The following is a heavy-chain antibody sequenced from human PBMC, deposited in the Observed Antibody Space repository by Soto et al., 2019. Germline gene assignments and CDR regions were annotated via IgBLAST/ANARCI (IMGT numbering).Heavy chain of an antibody. CDR1: GGTFNSYA. V-gene: IGHV1-69*12. CDR3: TRCGIRYHSIGYYLGIDGMDV. J-gene: IGHJ6*02. D-gene: IGHD3-22*01. Sequence: QVQLVQSGAEVKKPESSVRVSCKASGGTFNSYAIIWVRQAPGQGLEWMGGTIPMFGTTNYAEKFQGRVTIIADESTNTAYMELSSLRSEDTAVYYCTRCGIRYHSIGYYLGIDGMDVWGQGTTVIVSS. CDR2: TIPMFGTT.